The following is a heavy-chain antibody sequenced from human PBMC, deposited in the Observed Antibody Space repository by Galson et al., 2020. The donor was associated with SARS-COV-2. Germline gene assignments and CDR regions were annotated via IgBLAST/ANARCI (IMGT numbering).Heavy chain of an antibody. Sequence: GESLKISCTVSGFSFSDYAFNWVRQAPGKGLEWVGFITSKRYGGTADYAGSVQGRFTISRDDYKSIAYLQMNSLKTEDTAVYYCTTSRDIVVVVNTTPDAFDVWGQGTVVPVSS. CDR2: ITSKRYGGTA. CDR3: TTSRDIVVVVNTTPDAFDV. CDR1: GFSFSDYA. J-gene: IGHJ3*01. D-gene: IGHD2-15*01. V-gene: IGHV3-49*04.